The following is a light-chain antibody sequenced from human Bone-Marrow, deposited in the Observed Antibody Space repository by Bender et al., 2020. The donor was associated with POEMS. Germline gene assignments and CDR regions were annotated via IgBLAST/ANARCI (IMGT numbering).Light chain of an antibody. CDR1: QTNIGAGYD. J-gene: IGLJ2*01. CDR3: QSYDSGLSGPHVI. CDR2: GNT. Sequence: QSALTQPRSVSGSPGQSVTISCTGSQTNIGAGYDVHWYQQLPGAAPKVVIYGNTNRPSWIPDRFSGSKSGTSASLAISGLQAEDEADYYCQSYDSGLSGPHVIFGGGTKLTVL. V-gene: IGLV1-40*01.